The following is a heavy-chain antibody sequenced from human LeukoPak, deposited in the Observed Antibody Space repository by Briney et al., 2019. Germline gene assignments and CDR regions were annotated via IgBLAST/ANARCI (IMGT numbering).Heavy chain of an antibody. CDR3: TTRGIAVSGLGY. Sequence: GGSLRLSCAASGFSFNTAWMNWVRQTPGKGLEWLGRIKSKTDDGTSEYAAHVKGRFIISRDDSKNMLSLEMRSLRTADTGVYYCTTRGIAVSGLGYWGRGTLVVVSS. CDR2: IKSKTDDGTS. D-gene: IGHD6-19*01. CDR1: GFSFNTAW. V-gene: IGHV3-15*01. J-gene: IGHJ4*02.